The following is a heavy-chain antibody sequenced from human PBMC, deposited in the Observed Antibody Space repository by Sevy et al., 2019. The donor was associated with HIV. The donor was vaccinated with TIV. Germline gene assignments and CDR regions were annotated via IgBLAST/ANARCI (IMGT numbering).Heavy chain of an antibody. CDR2: IYPGDSDS. D-gene: IGHD4-17*01. Sequence: GEALKISCKGSGYSFTSYWIGWVRPMPGKGLVWMAIIYPGDSDSRYSPSFQGQVTISADKSISTAYLQWSSVKASDAAMYYCARLAVPAFVDWGQGTLVTVSS. V-gene: IGHV5-51*01. J-gene: IGHJ4*02. CDR3: ARLAVPAFVD. CDR1: GYSFTSYW.